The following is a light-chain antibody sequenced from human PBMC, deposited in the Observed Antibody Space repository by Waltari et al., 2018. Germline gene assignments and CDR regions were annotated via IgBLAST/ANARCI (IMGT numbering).Light chain of an antibody. CDR2: HSS. J-gene: IGLJ1*01. CDR3: CSNNEGHAHV. Sequence: SALTQPPSVSGTPGQSVTITCPGTLVTSNLVPWYRQLPGTAPKLILYHSSERPSGTSVRFSGSRSGNTASLTISGLQSDDEADYYCCSNNEGHAHVFGTGTRVTVL. CDR1: LVTSNL. V-gene: IGLV2-23*01.